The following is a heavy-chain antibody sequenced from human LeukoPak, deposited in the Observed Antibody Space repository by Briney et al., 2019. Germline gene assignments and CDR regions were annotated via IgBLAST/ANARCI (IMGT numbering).Heavy chain of an antibody. D-gene: IGHD5-18*01. Sequence: GGSLRLSCAASGFTFSIYTMNWVRQAPGKGLEWVSSISSSNSYIYYADSVKGRFTISRDNAKNSLYLQMNSLRAEDTAVYYCARDLRGYSYGNFDYWGQGTLVTVSS. CDR2: ISSSNSYI. V-gene: IGHV3-21*01. J-gene: IGHJ4*02. CDR3: ARDLRGYSYGNFDY. CDR1: GFTFSIYT.